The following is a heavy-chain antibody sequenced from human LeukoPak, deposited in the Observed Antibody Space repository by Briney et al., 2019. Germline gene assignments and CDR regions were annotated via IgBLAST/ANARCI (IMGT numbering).Heavy chain of an antibody. J-gene: IGHJ5*02. CDR3: ARDHGMRWRVPAAASNWFDP. CDR2: IYTSGST. CDR1: GVSFSGYY. V-gene: IGHV4-4*07. D-gene: IGHD2-2*01. Sequence: SETLSLTCAVYGVSFSGYYWSWIRQPAGKGLEWIGRIYTSGSTNYNPSLKSRVTMSVDTSKNQFSLKLSSVTAADTAVYYCARDHGMRWRVPAAASNWFDPWGQGTLVTVSS.